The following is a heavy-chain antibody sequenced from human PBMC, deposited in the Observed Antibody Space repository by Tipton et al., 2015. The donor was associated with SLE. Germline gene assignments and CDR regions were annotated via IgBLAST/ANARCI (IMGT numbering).Heavy chain of an antibody. Sequence: TLSLTCAVYGGSFSDYFWSWIRQPPGKGLEWIGEINGSGSTNFIPSLKSRVSISVDTSKKQFSLKLTSVTAADTAVYYCARGTGGGTSSWYDYFDYWGQGTLVTVSS. CDR1: GGSFSDYF. D-gene: IGHD6-13*01. CDR3: ARGTGGGTSSWYDYFDY. J-gene: IGHJ4*02. CDR2: INGSGST. V-gene: IGHV4-34*01.